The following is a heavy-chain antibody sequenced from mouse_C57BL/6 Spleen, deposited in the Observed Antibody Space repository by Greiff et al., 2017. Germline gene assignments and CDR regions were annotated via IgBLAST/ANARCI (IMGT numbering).Heavy chain of an antibody. J-gene: IGHJ2*01. CDR3: AREGSLTGNYFDY. D-gene: IGHD4-1*01. CDR2: INPGSGGT. Sequence: QVQLQQSGAELVRPGTSVKVSCKASGYAFTNYLIEWVKQRPGQGLEWIGVINPGSGGTNYNEKFKGKATLTADKSSSTAYMQLSSLTSEASAVYFCAREGSLTGNYFDYWGQGTTLTVSS. V-gene: IGHV1-54*01. CDR1: GYAFTNYL.